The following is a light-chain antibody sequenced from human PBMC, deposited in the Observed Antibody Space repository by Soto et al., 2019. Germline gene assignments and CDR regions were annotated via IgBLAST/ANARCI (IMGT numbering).Light chain of an antibody. V-gene: IGKV1-39*01. Sequence: DIQMTQSPSSLSASVGDRVTITCRASQSISNFLNWYQQKPGKAPKLLIYAASSLQSGVPARFSGIGSGTDFTLTISSLQPEDFATYNCQQSYSTPLTFGGGTKVEIK. CDR2: AAS. J-gene: IGKJ4*01. CDR1: QSISNF. CDR3: QQSYSTPLT.